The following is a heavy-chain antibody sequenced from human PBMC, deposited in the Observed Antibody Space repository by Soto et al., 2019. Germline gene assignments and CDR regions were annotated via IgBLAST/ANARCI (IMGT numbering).Heavy chain of an antibody. J-gene: IGHJ4*02. V-gene: IGHV3-74*01. Sequence: EVQLVESGGGLVQPGGSLRLSCAASGFTFSNYWMHWVRQAPGKGLAWVARIDHDGSTDYAGSVRGRFTVSRDNAESMLYLQKNSLRDDDTALYYCVRDSHGDYWGQGTLVTVSS. CDR1: GFTFSNYW. CDR2: IDHDGST. CDR3: VRDSHGDY.